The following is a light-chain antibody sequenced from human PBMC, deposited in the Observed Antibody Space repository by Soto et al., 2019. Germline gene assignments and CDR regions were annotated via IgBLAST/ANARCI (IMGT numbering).Light chain of an antibody. CDR1: SSDVGGYDY. V-gene: IGLV2-14*01. J-gene: IGLJ2*01. CDR3: SSYTTTSTVV. Sequence: ALTQPASVSGSPGQSITISCTGTSSDVGGYDYVSWFQQYPGKAPSLMLYDVYRRPSGVSYRFSGSKSGNTASLTISGLQAEDEADYYCSSYTTTSTVVFGGGTKVTVL. CDR2: DVY.